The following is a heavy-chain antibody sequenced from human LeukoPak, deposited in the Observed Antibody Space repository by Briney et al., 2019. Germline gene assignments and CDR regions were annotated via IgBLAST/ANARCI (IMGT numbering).Heavy chain of an antibody. J-gene: IGHJ4*02. V-gene: IGHV3-30*18. CDR3: AKDKSDLQWLTPGTNDY. CDR1: GFTFSSYG. CDR2: ISYDGSNK. D-gene: IGHD6-19*01. Sequence: GGSLRLSCAASGFTFSSYGMHWVRQAPGKGLEWVAVISYDGSNKYYADSVKGRFTISRDNSKNTLYLQMNSLRAEDTAVYYCAKDKSDLQWLTPGTNDYWGQGTLVTVSS.